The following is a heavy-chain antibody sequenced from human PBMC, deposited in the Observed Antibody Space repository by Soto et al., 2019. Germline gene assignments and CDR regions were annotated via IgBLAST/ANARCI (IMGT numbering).Heavy chain of an antibody. CDR3: AREDWNDGHYCGMGV. V-gene: IGHV3-33*01. J-gene: IGHJ6*02. Sequence: QVQVVESGGGVVQPGRSLRLSCAASGFTFGSYTMYWVRQAPGKGLEGVAIIWHDGSNKYYVDSVKGRFTISRDNSKNTLYLQMNSLRAEDTAVYYCAREDWNDGHYCGMGVWGHGTTVTVSS. CDR2: IWHDGSNK. D-gene: IGHD1-1*01. CDR1: GFTFGSYT.